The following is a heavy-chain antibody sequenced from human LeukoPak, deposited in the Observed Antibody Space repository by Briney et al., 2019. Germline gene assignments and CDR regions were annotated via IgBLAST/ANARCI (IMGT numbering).Heavy chain of an antibody. CDR2: IIPIFGTA. Sequence: ASVRVSCKASGGTFSSYAISWVRQAPGQGLEWMGGIIPIFGTANYAQKFQGRVTITTDESTSTAYMELSSLRSEDTAVYCCACDAPNLFDPWGQGTLVTVSS. J-gene: IGHJ5*02. V-gene: IGHV1-69*05. CDR3: ACDAPNLFDP. CDR1: GGTFSSYA.